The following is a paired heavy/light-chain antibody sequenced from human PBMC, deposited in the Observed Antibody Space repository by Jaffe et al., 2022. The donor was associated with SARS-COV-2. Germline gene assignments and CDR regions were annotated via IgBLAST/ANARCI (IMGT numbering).Light chain of an antibody. Sequence: DIQMTQSPSSLSASVGDRVTITCRASQNIASYLNWYQQRPGTTPTLVIFAASTLHSGVPSRFSGNASGTDFALTITSLQPEDFATYYCQQSHSLPYTFGQGTKLQIK. J-gene: IGKJ2*01. CDR1: QNIASY. CDR3: QQSHSLPYT. CDR2: AAS. V-gene: IGKV1-39*01.
Heavy chain of an antibody. J-gene: IGHJ5*02. Sequence: EVQLVESGGGSVQPGGSLRLSCVASGFSFNTYWMHWVRQAPGKGLVWVSNIKSDGGTTNYADSVKGRFTISRDNAKTTMYLQMNSLTADDTAVYYCARGQSRSFRGSGNWAGNWLDPWGQGTLVIVSS. D-gene: IGHD3-10*01. V-gene: IGHV3-74*02. CDR1: GFSFNTYW. CDR2: IKSDGGTT. CDR3: ARGQSRSFRGSGNWAGNWLDP.